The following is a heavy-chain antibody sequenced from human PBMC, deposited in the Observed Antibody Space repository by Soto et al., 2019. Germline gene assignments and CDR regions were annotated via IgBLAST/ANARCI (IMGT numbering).Heavy chain of an antibody. J-gene: IGHJ4*02. V-gene: IGHV5-10-1*01. CDR1: GYSVTSQK. D-gene: IGHD3-3*01. CDR2: IDPGDSYT. Sequence: GESLKISCKGSGYSVTSQKINWVRQMPGKGLEWVGRIDPGDSYTRYSPSFQGRVTISVDKSISTAYLQWNRLEASDTAIYYCSRDSVWRGYYTDYGGQGIPVTVSS. CDR3: SRDSVWRGYYTDY.